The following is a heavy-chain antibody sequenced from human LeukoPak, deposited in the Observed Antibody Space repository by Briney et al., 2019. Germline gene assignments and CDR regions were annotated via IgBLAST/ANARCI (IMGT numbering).Heavy chain of an antibody. CDR1: GFTFSGSA. D-gene: IGHD3-3*01. CDR3: AKDPRITISGVATSFDY. CDR2: IRSKPNNYAT. V-gene: IGHV3-73*01. J-gene: IGHJ4*02. Sequence: GGSLRLSCAASGFTFSGSAMHWVRQASGKGLEWVGRIRSKPNNYATAYAASVKGRFTISRDDSKNTAYLQMSSLKTEDTAVYYCAKDPRITISGVATSFDYWGQGTLVTVSS.